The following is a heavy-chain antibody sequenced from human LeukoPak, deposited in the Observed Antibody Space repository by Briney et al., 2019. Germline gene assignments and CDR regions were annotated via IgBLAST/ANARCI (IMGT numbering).Heavy chain of an antibody. D-gene: IGHD2-15*01. J-gene: IGHJ6*04. V-gene: IGHV1-18*04. CDR1: GYTFTRYG. Sequence: GASVKVSCKASGYTFTRYGISWVRQAPGQGLEWMGWISAYNGNTNYAQKLQGRVTMTTDTSTSTAYMELRSLRSDDTAVYYCARDTYCSGGSCYQQSYYYGMDVWGKGTTVTVSS. CDR2: ISAYNGNT. CDR3: ARDTYCSGGSCYQQSYYYGMDV.